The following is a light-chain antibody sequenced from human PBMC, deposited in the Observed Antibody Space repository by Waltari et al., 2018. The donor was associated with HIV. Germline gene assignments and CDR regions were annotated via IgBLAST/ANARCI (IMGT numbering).Light chain of an antibody. CDR1: QSINRSY. V-gene: IGKV3-20*01. Sequence: EIVWTQSAGIPSLSAGERATLACRASQSINRSYLAWYQHKPGTAPRLRISGASNRAAGIPDRFGGSVSGTDFTLTISRLEPDDIAVYYCQQYGSSPITFGQGTRLAI. J-gene: IGKJ5*01. CDR3: QQYGSSPIT. CDR2: GAS.